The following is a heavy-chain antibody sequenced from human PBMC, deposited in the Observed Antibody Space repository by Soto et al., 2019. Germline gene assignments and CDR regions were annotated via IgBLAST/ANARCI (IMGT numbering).Heavy chain of an antibody. D-gene: IGHD3-10*01. CDR3: ARSPNYYYYGFDV. CDR1: GGSVSSGDYF. J-gene: IGHJ6*02. CDR2: IYYSGST. V-gene: IGHV4-61*08. Sequence: SETLSLTCTVSGGSVSSGDYFWSWLRQSPGKRLEWIAYIYYSGSTNYNPSLKSRATISVDTSKSRVSLTLTSMTAADAALYYCARSPNYYYYGFDVWGQGTAVTVSS.